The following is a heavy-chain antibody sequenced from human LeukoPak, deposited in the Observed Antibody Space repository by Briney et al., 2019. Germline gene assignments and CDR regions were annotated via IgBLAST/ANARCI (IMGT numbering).Heavy chain of an antibody. J-gene: IGHJ4*02. Sequence: ASVKVSCKASGYTFTGYYMHWVRQALAQGLEWMGWINSNSGGTHYAQKFQGRVTMTRGTSISTAYMELSRLRSDDTAVYYCARVVRVVVITTYYFDYWGQGTLVTVSS. D-gene: IGHD3-22*01. CDR1: GYTFTGYY. CDR3: ARVVRVVVITTYYFDY. CDR2: INSNSGGT. V-gene: IGHV1-2*02.